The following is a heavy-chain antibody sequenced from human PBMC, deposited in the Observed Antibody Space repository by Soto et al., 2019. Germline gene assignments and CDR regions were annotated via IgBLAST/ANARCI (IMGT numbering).Heavy chain of an antibody. V-gene: IGHV1-69*02. D-gene: IGHD2-2*01. CDR3: ARVKQDDCSSTSCYAPAGWFDP. CDR1: GGTFSSYT. CDR2: IIPILGIA. Sequence: GASVKVSCKASGGTFSSYTISWVRQAPGQGLEWMGRIIPILGIANYAQKFQGRVTITADKSTSTAYMELSSLRSEDTAVYYCARVKQDDCSSTSCYAPAGWFDPWGQGTLVTVS. J-gene: IGHJ5*02.